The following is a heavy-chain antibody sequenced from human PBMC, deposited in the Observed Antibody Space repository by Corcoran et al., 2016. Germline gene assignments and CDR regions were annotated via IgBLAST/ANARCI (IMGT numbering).Heavy chain of an antibody. D-gene: IGHD6-13*01. CDR1: GYTFTSYA. V-gene: IGHV1-3*01. CDR2: INAGNGNT. J-gene: IGHJ5*02. Sequence: QVQLVQSGAEVKKPGASVKVSCKASGYTFTSYAMHWVRQAPGQRLEWMGWINAGNGNTKYSQKFQGRVTITRDTSASTAYMELSSLRSEDTAVDYCDRGHLAYSSSWYHWFDPWGQGSLVTVSA. CDR3: DRGHLAYSSSWYHWFDP.